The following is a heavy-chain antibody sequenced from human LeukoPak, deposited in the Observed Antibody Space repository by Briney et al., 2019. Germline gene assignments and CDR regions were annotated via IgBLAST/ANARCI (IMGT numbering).Heavy chain of an antibody. CDR1: GFTFSSYA. D-gene: IGHD5-18*01. CDR2: ISGSAHKI. V-gene: IGHV3-23*01. J-gene: IGHJ4*02. CDR3: AGRPTGYSSGYIH. Sequence: GGSLRLSCAASGFTFSSYAMSWVRQAPEKGLDWVSVISGSAHKIRYADSVKGRFTISRDNSENIVYLQMNNLRVEDTAVYYCAGRPTGYSSGYIHWGQGTLVTVSS.